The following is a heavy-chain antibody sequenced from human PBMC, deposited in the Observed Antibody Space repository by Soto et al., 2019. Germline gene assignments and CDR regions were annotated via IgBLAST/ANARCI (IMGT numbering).Heavy chain of an antibody. CDR1: GGSISRYY. CDR2: IYYSGST. Sequence: PSETLYLSCTVSGGSISRYYWSGIRQPPGKGLEWIGYIYYSGSTNYNPSLKSRVTISVDTSKNQFSLKLSSVTAADTAVYYCARLARIAAADENWFDPWGQGTLVTVSS. V-gene: IGHV4-59*08. CDR3: ARLARIAAADENWFDP. J-gene: IGHJ5*02. D-gene: IGHD6-13*01.